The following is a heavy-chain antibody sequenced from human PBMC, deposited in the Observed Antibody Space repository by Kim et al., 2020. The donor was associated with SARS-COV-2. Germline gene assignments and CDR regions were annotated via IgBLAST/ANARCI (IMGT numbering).Heavy chain of an antibody. D-gene: IGHD5-12*01. V-gene: IGHV3-23*01. CDR2: ISGSGGST. CDR1: GFTFSSYA. J-gene: IGHJ6*02. CDR3: AKWGQVVTITYYYYYGMDV. Sequence: GGSLRLSCAASGFTFSSYAMSWVRQAPGKGLEWVSGISGSGGSTDYADSVKGRFTISRDNSKNTLYLQMNSLRAEDTAVYYCAKWGQVVTITYYYYYGMDVWGQGTTVTVSS.